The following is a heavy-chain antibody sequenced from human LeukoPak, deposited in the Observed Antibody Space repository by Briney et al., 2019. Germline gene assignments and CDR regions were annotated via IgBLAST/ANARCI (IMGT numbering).Heavy chain of an antibody. CDR1: GFTFSSSA. V-gene: IGHV3-23*01. CDR3: EGAFDI. J-gene: IGHJ3*02. CDR2: ISGSGSGGST. Sequence: GGSLRLSCAASGFTFSSSAMSWVRQAPGKGLEWVSSISGSGSGGSTYYADSVKGRFTISRDNSKNTLYLQMNSLRAEDTAVYYCEGAFDIWGQGTMVTVSS.